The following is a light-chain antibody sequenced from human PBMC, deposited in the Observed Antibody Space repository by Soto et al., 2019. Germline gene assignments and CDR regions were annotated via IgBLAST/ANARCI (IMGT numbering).Light chain of an antibody. V-gene: IGKV3-11*01. CDR2: DAS. CDR1: QSVSSY. Sequence: EIVLTQSPATLSLSPGERATLSCRASQSVSSYLAWYQQKPGQAPRLLIYDASNRATGIPARFSGSGSGTDVTLTISSLEPEEFAVYYCQQRSNWPPTFGQGTRLEI. J-gene: IGKJ5*01. CDR3: QQRSNWPPT.